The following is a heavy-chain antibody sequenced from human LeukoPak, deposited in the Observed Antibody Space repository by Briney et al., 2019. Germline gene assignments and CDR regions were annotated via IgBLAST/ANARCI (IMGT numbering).Heavy chain of an antibody. CDR3: ARENYDLNMDV. CDR1: GGSISSGGYY. CDR2: IYYSGST. V-gene: IGHV4-31*03. Sequence: PSETLSLTCTVSGGSISSGGYYWSWIRPHPGKGLEWIGYIYYSGSTYYNPSLKSRVTISVDTSKNQFSLKLSSATAADTAVYYCARENYDLNMDVWGKGTTVTVSS. J-gene: IGHJ6*03. D-gene: IGHD3-3*01.